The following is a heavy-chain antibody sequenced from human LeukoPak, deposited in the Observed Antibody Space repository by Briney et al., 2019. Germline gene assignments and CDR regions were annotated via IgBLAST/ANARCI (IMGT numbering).Heavy chain of an antibody. CDR2: IYNGEAT. CDR3: VRLVGVPPAVDN. CDR1: GGSVSTTAYY. J-gene: IGHJ4*02. Sequence: PSETPSLTCTVSGGSVSTTAYYWGWIRQPPGKGLEYLGYIYNGEATYYNPSLKSRVTISVDTSKNQFSLRLTSVTAADTAVYYCVRLVGVPPAVDNWGQGTLVTVSS. D-gene: IGHD2-2*01. V-gene: IGHV4-39*05.